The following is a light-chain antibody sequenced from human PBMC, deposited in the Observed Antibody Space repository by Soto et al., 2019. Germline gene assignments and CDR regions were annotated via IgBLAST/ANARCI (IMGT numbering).Light chain of an antibody. CDR1: SSDVFGYNY. CDR3: SSYAGSNIYYV. V-gene: IGLV2-8*01. J-gene: IGLJ1*01. Sequence: SALTQPPSASGSPGQSVTISCTGTSSDVFGYNYVSWYQHHPGKAPKLMIYEVSKRPSGVPDRFSGSKSGNTASLTVSGLQAEDEADYYCSSYAGSNIYYVFGTGTKVTV. CDR2: EVS.